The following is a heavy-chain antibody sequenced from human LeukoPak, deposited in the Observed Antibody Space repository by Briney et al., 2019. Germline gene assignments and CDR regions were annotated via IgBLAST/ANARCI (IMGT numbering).Heavy chain of an antibody. J-gene: IGHJ4*02. CDR1: GFTCSSYA. CDR3: AKVWSSGWYFPPPYWPSDY. D-gene: IGHD6-19*01. V-gene: IGHV3-23*01. CDR2: ISGSGGST. Sequence: GSLRLSCAASGFTCSSYAMSWVRQAPGKGLEWVSAISGSGGSTYYADSVKGRFTISRDNSKNTLYLQMNSLRAEDTAVYYCAKVWSSGWYFPPPYWPSDYWGQGTLVTVSS.